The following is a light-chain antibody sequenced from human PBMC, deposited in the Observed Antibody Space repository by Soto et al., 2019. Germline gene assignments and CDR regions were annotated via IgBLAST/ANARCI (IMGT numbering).Light chain of an antibody. CDR1: QSISGT. V-gene: IGKV3-15*01. Sequence: EIVLTQSPGILSLSPGERASLSCGASQSISGTLAWYQQKPGQAPRLLIHGASTRAPGFPARFSGSGSGTDFTLTISSLQSEDFAVYYCQQYNNWPWTFGQGTKVDIK. CDR3: QQYNNWPWT. J-gene: IGKJ1*01. CDR2: GAS.